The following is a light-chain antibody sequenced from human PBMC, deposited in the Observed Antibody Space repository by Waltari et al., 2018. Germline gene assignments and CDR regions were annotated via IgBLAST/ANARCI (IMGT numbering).Light chain of an antibody. CDR1: SGSIASNY. Sequence: NFILTQSHSVSESPGKTVTISCTRSSGSIASNYVHWYQHRPGSAPITVIDEDVRRPSGVPDRFSGSVDSSSNSASLTISGLKTEDEADYYCQSYDNTNRWVIFGGGTKLTVL. V-gene: IGLV6-57*03. CDR2: EDV. CDR3: QSYDNTNRWVI. J-gene: IGLJ2*01.